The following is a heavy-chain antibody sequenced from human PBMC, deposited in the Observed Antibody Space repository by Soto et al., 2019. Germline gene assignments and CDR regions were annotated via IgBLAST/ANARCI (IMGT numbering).Heavy chain of an antibody. Sequence: QLQLQESGPGLVKPSETLSLTCTVSGGSISSSSYYWGWIRQPPGKGLEWIGSIYYSGSTYYNPSLKSRVTISVDTSKNQFSLKLSSVTDADTAVYYCASSYYDILTGRRNNWFDPWGQGSLVTVSS. V-gene: IGHV4-39*01. CDR2: IYYSGST. D-gene: IGHD3-9*01. CDR1: GGSISSSSYY. J-gene: IGHJ5*02. CDR3: ASSYYDILTGRRNNWFDP.